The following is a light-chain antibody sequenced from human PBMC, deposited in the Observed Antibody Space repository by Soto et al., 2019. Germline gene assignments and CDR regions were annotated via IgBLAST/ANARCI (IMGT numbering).Light chain of an antibody. CDR3: QHYNSYSEA. CDR2: KAS. CDR1: QTISIW. Sequence: DIQMPQSPSTLSGSVGDRVTITCRASQTISIWLAWYQQKPGKAPKLLIYKASTLKSGVPSRFSGSGSGTEFTLTISILQPDDFATYYCQHYNSYSEAFGQGTKVELK. V-gene: IGKV1-5*03. J-gene: IGKJ1*01.